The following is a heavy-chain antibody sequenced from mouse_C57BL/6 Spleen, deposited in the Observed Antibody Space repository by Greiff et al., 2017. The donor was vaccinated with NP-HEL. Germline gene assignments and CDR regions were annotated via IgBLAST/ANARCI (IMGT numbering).Heavy chain of an antibody. Sequence: VQLQQSGPELVKPGASVKMSCKASGYTFTDYNMHWVKQSPGKSLEWIGYINPNNGGTSYNQKFKGKATLTVNKSSSTAYMELRSLTSEDSAVYYCARQRITYGYFDVWGTGTTVTVSS. CDR1: GYTFTDYN. V-gene: IGHV1-22*01. D-gene: IGHD2-4*01. CDR3: ARQRITYGYFDV. CDR2: INPNNGGT. J-gene: IGHJ1*03.